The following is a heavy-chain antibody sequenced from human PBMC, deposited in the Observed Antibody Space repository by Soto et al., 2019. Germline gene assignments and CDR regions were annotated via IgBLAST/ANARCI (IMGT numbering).Heavy chain of an antibody. CDR3: ARAKYSEDYRFYYYGMDV. V-gene: IGHV3-48*02. D-gene: IGHD4-4*01. CDR1: RFTFSTYS. CDR2: ISGTSNTI. Sequence: EVQLVESGGGLVQPGGSLRLSCAASRFTFSTYSMNWVRQAPGKGLEWVSYISGTSNTIYYADSVKGRFTISRDNAKSSVYLQMNSLRDEDTAVYYCARAKYSEDYRFYYYGMDVWGQGTTVTFSS. J-gene: IGHJ6*02.